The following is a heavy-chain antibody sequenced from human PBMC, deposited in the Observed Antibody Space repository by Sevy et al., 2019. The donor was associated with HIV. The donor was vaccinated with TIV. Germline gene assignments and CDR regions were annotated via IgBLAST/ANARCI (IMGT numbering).Heavy chain of an antibody. CDR1: GFSFSSYW. V-gene: IGHV3-74*01. CDR2: TNNDGSDT. CDR3: VRSLFGGAFDY. J-gene: IGHJ4*01. Sequence: GGSLRLSCAASGFSFSSYWMHWVRQAPGKGLVWVSRTNNDGSDTTYADSVKGRFTISRDNAKNTLFLQMNSLRAEDTAVYYCVRSLFGGAFDYWGHGTLVTVSS. D-gene: IGHD3-16*01.